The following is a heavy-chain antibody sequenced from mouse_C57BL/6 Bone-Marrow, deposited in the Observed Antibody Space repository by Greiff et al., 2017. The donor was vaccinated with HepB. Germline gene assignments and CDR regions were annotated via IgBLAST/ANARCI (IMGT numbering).Heavy chain of an antibody. CDR2: ISYDGSN. D-gene: IGHD2-2*01. J-gene: IGHJ4*01. CDR3: ARDDGYEISYAMDY. Sequence: EVQLQQSGPGLVKPSQSLSLTCSVTGYSITSGYYWNWIRQFPGNKLEWMGYISYDGSNNYNPSLKNRISITRDTSKNQFFLKLNSVTTEDTATYYCARDDGYEISYAMDYCGQGTSVTVSS. CDR1: GYSITSGYY. V-gene: IGHV3-6*01.